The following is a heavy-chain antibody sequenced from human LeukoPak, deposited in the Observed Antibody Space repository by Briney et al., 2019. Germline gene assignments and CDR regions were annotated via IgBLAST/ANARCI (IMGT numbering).Heavy chain of an antibody. CDR1: GLTFRNYG. CDR3: ARERFIGGNSYGLDV. J-gene: IGHJ6*02. D-gene: IGHD5-18*01. CDR2: IWYDASEK. V-gene: IGHV3-33*01. Sequence: PGGSLRLSCAASGLTFRNYGMHWVRQAPGKGLEWVAVIWYDASEKYYLDSVEGRFTISRDNAKNSLYLQMNSLRDEDTAVYYCARERFIGGNSYGLDVWGQGTTVTVSS.